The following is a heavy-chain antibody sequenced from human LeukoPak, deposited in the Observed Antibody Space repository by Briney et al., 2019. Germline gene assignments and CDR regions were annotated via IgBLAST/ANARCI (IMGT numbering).Heavy chain of an antibody. CDR1: GFTFDDYG. J-gene: IGHJ5*02. V-gene: IGHV3-20*01. D-gene: IGHD3-22*01. Sequence: GGSLRLSCAASGFTFDDYGMSWVRQAPRKGLEWVSGINWNGGSTGYADSVKGRFTISRDNAKNSLYLQMNSLRAEDTALYHCARGPYYYDSSGYYEEHPSGFDPWGQGTLVTVSS. CDR3: ARGPYYYDSSGYYEEHPSGFDP. CDR2: INWNGGST.